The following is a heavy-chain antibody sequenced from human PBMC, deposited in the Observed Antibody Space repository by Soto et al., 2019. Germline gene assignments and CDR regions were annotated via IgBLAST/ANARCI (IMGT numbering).Heavy chain of an antibody. J-gene: IGHJ4*02. Sequence: ASVKVSCKASGYTFTGYYMHWVRQAPGQGLEWMGWINPNSGGTNYAQKFQGWVTMTRDTSISTAYMELSRLRSDDTAVYYCARDLVEALRGSGWYAYDCWGQGTLVTVSS. V-gene: IGHV1-2*04. CDR1: GYTFTGYY. CDR2: INPNSGGT. D-gene: IGHD6-19*01. CDR3: ARDLVEALRGSGWYAYDC.